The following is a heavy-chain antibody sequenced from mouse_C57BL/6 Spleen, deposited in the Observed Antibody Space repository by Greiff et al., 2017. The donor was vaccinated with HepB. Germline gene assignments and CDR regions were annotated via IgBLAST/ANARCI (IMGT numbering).Heavy chain of an antibody. CDR3: ARYYDYDGAWFAY. J-gene: IGHJ3*01. D-gene: IGHD2-4*01. Sequence: VQLVESGAELARPGASVKLSCKASGYTFTSYGISWVKQRTGQGLEWIGEIYPRSGNTYYNEKFKGKATLTADKSSSTAYMELRSLTSEDSAVYFCARYYDYDGAWFAYWGQGTLVTVSA. CDR1: GYTFTSYG. V-gene: IGHV1-81*01. CDR2: IYPRSGNT.